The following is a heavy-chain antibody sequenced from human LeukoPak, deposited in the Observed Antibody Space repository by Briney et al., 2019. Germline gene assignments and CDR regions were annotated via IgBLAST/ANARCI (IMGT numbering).Heavy chain of an antibody. Sequence: GGSLRLSCAASGFAFSNYGMHWVRQAPGKGLEWVAVISYDGSNRYYADSVKGRFTISRDNAKNTLYLQMNSLRAEDTAVYYCARDTMLGMGNPWGQGTLVTVSS. CDR3: ARDTMLGMGNP. CDR2: ISYDGSNR. CDR1: GFAFSNYG. J-gene: IGHJ5*02. D-gene: IGHD3-10*02. V-gene: IGHV3-30*03.